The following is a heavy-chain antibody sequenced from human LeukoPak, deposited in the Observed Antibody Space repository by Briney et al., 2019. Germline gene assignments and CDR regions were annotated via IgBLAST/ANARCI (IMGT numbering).Heavy chain of an antibody. J-gene: IGHJ4*02. D-gene: IGHD3-22*01. CDR1: GFTFSSYA. CDR3: ARDLGGSYYYDGSGYYFDDY. V-gene: IGHV3-21*01. CDR2: VSSTSSYI. Sequence: PGGSLRLSCAASGFTFSSYAMNWVRQAPGKGLEWVSSVSSTSSYIYYADSVKGRFTISRDNAKDSLYLQMNSLRAEDTAVYYCARDLGGSYYYDGSGYYFDDYWGQGTLVTVSS.